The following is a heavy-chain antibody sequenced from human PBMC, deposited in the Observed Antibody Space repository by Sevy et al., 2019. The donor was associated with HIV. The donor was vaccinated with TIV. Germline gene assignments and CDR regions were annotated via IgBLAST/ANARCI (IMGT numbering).Heavy chain of an antibody. Sequence: GGSLRLSCAASGFTFSSYAMHWDRQAPGKGLEWVAVISYDGSNKYYGDSVKGRFTIARDNSKNTLYLQMNSLGAEDTAVYYCARVPTYGDYFDYWGQGTLVTVSS. CDR1: GFTFSSYA. CDR2: ISYDGSNK. V-gene: IGHV3-30-3*01. D-gene: IGHD4-17*01. CDR3: ARVPTYGDYFDY. J-gene: IGHJ4*02.